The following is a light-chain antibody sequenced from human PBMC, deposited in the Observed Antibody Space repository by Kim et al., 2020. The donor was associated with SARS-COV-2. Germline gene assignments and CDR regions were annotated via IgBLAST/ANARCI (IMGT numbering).Light chain of an antibody. CDR2: VAS. CDR1: QIISSSS. V-gene: IGKV3-20*01. CDR3: HQYGSSPQLT. Sequence: EIVLTQSPDTLSLSPGGRATLSCRASQIISSSSLAWYQQKPGQAPRLLIYVASRRATGVPDRFSGSESGTDFTLTISRLEPEDFALYYCHQYGSSPQLTFGGGTKVDIK. J-gene: IGKJ4*01.